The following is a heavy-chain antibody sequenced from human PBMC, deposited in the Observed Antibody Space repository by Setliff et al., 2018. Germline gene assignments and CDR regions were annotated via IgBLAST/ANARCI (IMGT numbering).Heavy chain of an antibody. CDR2: ISTTGDTI. Sequence: PGGSLRLSCAASGITFSTYSMNWVRQAPGKGLEWLSYISTTGDTISYADSVKGRFTVSRDNAANSVSLRMSSLSPEDTAVYFCARDVLSYTAYHWLNFWGPGALVTVSS. J-gene: IGHJ4*02. CDR1: GITFSTYS. CDR3: ARDVLSYTAYHWLNF. V-gene: IGHV3-48*04. D-gene: IGHD5-12*01.